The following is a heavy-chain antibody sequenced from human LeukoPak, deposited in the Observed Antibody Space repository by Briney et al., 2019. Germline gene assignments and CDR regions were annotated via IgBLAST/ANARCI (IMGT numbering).Heavy chain of an antibody. Sequence: ASVKVSCKASGYTFTGYYMHWVRQAPGQGLEWMGRINPNSGGTNYAQKFQGRVTMTRDTPISTAYMELSRLRSDDTAVYYCARAGYSSSWYYFDYWGQGTLVTVSS. J-gene: IGHJ4*02. CDR3: ARAGYSSSWYYFDY. CDR2: INPNSGGT. CDR1: GYTFTGYY. D-gene: IGHD6-13*01. V-gene: IGHV1-2*06.